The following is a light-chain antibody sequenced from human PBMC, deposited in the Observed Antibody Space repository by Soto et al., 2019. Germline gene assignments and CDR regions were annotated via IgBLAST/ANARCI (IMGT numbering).Light chain of an antibody. J-gene: IGKJ4*01. CDR2: DAS. CDR3: QQYGSSPRLT. V-gene: IGKV3-20*01. Sequence: PGERVTLSCRASQSVSSNFLAWYQQKPGQAPRLLIYDASSRATGVPDRFSGSGSGTDFTLTISRLEPEDFAVYYCQQYGSSPRLTFGGGTKVDIK. CDR1: QSVSSNF.